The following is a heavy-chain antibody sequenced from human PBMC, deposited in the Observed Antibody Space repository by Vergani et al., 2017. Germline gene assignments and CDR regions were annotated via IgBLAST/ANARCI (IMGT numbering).Heavy chain of an antibody. D-gene: IGHD3-16*01. CDR2: IYYSENK. V-gene: IGHV4-39*01. Sequence: QLQLQESGPGLVKPSETLSLTCTVSGSSITYGAFYWGWIRESPGKGLEWIGSIYYSENKFYSPSLESRVTLSIDTTKNQFSLKLKSVTAADTAVYYCGKCFRDEGKIYGGTVENWFDPWGQGTLVTVSS. CDR1: GSSITYGAFY. J-gene: IGHJ5*02. CDR3: GKCFRDEGKIYGGTVENWFDP.